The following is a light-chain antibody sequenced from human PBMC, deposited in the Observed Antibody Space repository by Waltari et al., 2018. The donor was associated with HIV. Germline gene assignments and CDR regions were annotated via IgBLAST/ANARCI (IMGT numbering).Light chain of an antibody. CDR1: QSVSNNY. CDR2: GAS. V-gene: IGKV3-20*01. Sequence: IVLTQSPGTLSLSPEERATLSCRASQSVSNNYLAWYQQKPGQAPRLLIYGASSRATGSPDRFSGSGSGTDFTLTISRLEPEDFAVYYCQQYGTSPLTFGGGTNVDMK. CDR3: QQYGTSPLT. J-gene: IGKJ4*01.